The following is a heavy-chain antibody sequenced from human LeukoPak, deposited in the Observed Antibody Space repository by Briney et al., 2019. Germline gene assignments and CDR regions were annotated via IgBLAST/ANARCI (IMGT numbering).Heavy chain of an antibody. V-gene: IGHV3-53*01. Sequence: GGSLRLSCAASGFNVRSNYMSWVRQAPGKGPEWVSVIYSGGSTYYADSVKGRFTISRDNSKNTLYLQINSLRAEDTAVYYCARGGRDDYNTQAFDIWGQGTMVTVSS. CDR1: GFNVRSNY. J-gene: IGHJ3*02. CDR2: IYSGGST. D-gene: IGHD5-24*01. CDR3: ARGGRDDYNTQAFDI.